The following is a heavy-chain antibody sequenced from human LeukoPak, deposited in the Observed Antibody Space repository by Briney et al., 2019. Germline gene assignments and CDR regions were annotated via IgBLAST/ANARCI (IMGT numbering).Heavy chain of an antibody. D-gene: IGHD5-12*01. CDR1: GYTFTGYY. CDR2: INPNSGGT. J-gene: IGHJ4*02. Sequence: ASVQVSCKASGYTFTGYYMHWVRQAPGQGLEWMGWINPNSGGTNYAQKFQGRVTMTRDTSISTTYMELSRLRSDDTAVYYCARETPAYGGYEDGDDYWGQGTLVTVSS. V-gene: IGHV1-2*02. CDR3: ARETPAYGGYEDGDDY.